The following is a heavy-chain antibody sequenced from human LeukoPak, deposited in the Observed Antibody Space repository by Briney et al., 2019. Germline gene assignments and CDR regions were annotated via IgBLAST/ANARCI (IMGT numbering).Heavy chain of an antibody. V-gene: IGHV4-59*08. CDR1: GGSISRYY. J-gene: IGHJ4*02. CDR2: IYYSGST. Sequence: SETLSLTCTVSGGSISRYYWSWIRQPPGKGLEWIGYIYYSGSTNYNPSLKSRVTISVDTSKNQFSLKLSSVTAADTAVYYCARLLRGSGSFLDYWGQGTLVTVSS. CDR3: ARLLRGSGSFLDY. D-gene: IGHD3-10*01.